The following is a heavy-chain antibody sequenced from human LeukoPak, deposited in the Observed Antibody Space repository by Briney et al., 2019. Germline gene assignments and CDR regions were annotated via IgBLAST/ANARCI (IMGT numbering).Heavy chain of an antibody. CDR1: GFTFSSYA. J-gene: IGHJ6*03. CDR2: ISYDGSNK. CDR3: ARFPGTYYLDV. V-gene: IGHV3-30*04. Sequence: GRSLRLSCAASGFTFSSYAMHWVRQAPGKGLEWVAVISYDGSNKYYADSVKGRFTISRDNSKNTLYLQMNSLRAEDTAVYYCARFPGTYYLDVWGKGTTVTVSS.